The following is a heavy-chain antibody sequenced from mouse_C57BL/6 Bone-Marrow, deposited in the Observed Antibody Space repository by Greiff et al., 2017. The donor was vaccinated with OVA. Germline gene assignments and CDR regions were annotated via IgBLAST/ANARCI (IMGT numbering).Heavy chain of an antibody. J-gene: IGHJ3*01. V-gene: IGHV5-4*01. CDR1: GFTFSSYA. Sequence: EVQGVESGGGLVKPGGSLKLSCAASGFTFSSYAMSWVRQTPEKRLEWVATISDGGSYTYYPDNVKGRFTISRDNAKNNLYLQMSHLKSEDTAMYYCARDYGSRFAYWGQGTLVTVSA. CDR3: ARDYGSRFAY. D-gene: IGHD1-1*01. CDR2: ISDGGSYT.